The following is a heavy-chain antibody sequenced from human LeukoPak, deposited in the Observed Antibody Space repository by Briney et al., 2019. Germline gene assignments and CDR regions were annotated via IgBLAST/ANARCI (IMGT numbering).Heavy chain of an antibody. CDR3: ARGRGGDYVPSRFDY. CDR1: GFAFSGFA. CDR2: ITGSGNNT. J-gene: IGHJ4*02. D-gene: IGHD4-17*01. Sequence: PGGSLRLSCSGSGFAFSGFAMGWVRQAPGKGLEWVSSITGSGNNTYYADSVDGRFTVSRDNTKNTPYLQMNSLRAEDTALYYCARGRGGDYVPSRFDYWGQGTLVTVSS. V-gene: IGHV3-23*01.